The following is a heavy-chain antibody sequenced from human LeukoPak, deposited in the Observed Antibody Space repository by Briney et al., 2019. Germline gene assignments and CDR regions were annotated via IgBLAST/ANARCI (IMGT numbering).Heavy chain of an antibody. Sequence: ASVEVSCKASGYAFTSYGITWMRQAPGQGLEWMGWISANNGDTDYPQKFQGRVTMTTDTYTTTAYMELRSLRSDDTATYYCARESHITREDYWGQGTLVTVSS. D-gene: IGHD1-14*01. CDR1: GYAFTSYG. CDR2: ISANNGDT. CDR3: ARESHITREDY. J-gene: IGHJ4*02. V-gene: IGHV1-18*01.